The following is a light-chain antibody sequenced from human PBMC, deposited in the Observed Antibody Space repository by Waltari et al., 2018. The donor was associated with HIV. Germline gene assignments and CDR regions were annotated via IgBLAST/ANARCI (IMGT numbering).Light chain of an antibody. V-gene: IGLV2-14*01. Sequence: QSALAQPASVSGSPGQSITISCTGRNSDVGFYNIVSWYQQFPGKAPQLIIYAVHSRPSGVSSRFSGSKSGNTASLTISDLQAEDEAEYFCNSYRSSDTVIFGGGTKLTVL. CDR3: NSYRSSDTVI. CDR1: NSDVGFYNI. CDR2: AVH. J-gene: IGLJ2*01.